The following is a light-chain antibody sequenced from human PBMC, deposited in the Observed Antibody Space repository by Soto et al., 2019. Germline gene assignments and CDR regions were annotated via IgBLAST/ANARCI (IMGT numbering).Light chain of an antibody. V-gene: IGLV2-14*01. Sequence: QSALTQPASVSGSPGQSITISCTGTSSDIGGYNYVSWYQQHPGKAPKVLISEVNYRPSGVSNRFSGSKSGNTASLTISGLQAEDEAVYYCTSYTTTSTLGIFGGGTQLTVL. CDR3: TSYTTTSTLGI. CDR1: SSDIGGYNY. CDR2: EVN. J-gene: IGLJ2*01.